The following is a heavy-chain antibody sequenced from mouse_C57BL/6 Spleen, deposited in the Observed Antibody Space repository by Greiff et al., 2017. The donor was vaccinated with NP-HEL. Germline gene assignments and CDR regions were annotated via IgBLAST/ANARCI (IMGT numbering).Heavy chain of an antibody. CDR1: GYTFTSYW. CDR3: TRETYYYGSSYCYFDY. V-gene: IGHV1-5*01. CDR2: IYPGNSDT. D-gene: IGHD1-1*01. J-gene: IGHJ2*01. Sequence: EVQLQQSGTVLARPGASVKMSCKTSGYTFTSYWMHWVKQRPGQGLEWIGAIYPGNSDTSYNQKFKGKAKLTAVTSASTADMELSSLTNEDSAVYYCTRETYYYGSSYCYFDYWGQGTTLTVSS.